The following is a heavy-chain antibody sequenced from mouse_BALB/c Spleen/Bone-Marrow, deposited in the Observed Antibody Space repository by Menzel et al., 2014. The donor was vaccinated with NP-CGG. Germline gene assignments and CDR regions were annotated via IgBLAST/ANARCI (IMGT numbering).Heavy chain of an antibody. D-gene: IGHD1-1*01. Sequence: QVQLQQSGAELVRPGASVKLSCKASGYTFTNYWMNWVKQRPEQGLEWIGRIDPYDSETHSNQKFKDKAILTVDKSSSTAYMQLSSRTSEDSAVYYCARWGTTVVDYFDVWGAGTTFTVSS. J-gene: IGHJ1*02. CDR1: GYTFTNYW. CDR2: IDPYDSET. CDR3: ARWGTTVVDYFDV. V-gene: IGHV1-52*01.